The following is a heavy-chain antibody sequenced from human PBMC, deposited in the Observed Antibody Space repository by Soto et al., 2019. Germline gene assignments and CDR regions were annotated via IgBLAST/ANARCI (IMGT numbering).Heavy chain of an antibody. J-gene: IGHJ4*02. CDR2: TRNRANSYTT. CDR1: GFTFGDHY. Sequence: EVQLVESGGDLVQPGGSLRLSCAASGFTFGDHYMDWVRQAPGKGLEWVGRTRNRANSYTTEYAASVKGRFTISRDDSKHSLYLQMNSLKTEDTAVYYCARVLTSSGGYYFDYWGQGTLVTVSS. D-gene: IGHD3-16*01. V-gene: IGHV3-72*01. CDR3: ARVLTSSGGYYFDY.